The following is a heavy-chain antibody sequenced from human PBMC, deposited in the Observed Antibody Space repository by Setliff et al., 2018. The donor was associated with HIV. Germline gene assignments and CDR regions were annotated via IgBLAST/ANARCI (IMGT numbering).Heavy chain of an antibody. Sequence: SLRLSCAASGFTFSDYAMNWVRQAPGKGLEWVSVISYDGTNKYYADSVKGRFTMSRDNAKNLVYLEMNSLKVEDTAVYYCARDATRGGDFDFWGQGTLVTVSS. V-gene: IGHV3-30*04. CDR3: ARDATRGGDFDF. CDR2: ISYDGTNK. CDR1: GFTFSDYA. J-gene: IGHJ4*02. D-gene: IGHD1-26*01.